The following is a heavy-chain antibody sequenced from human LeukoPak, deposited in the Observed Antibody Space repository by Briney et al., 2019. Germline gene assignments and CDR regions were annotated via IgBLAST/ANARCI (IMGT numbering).Heavy chain of an antibody. V-gene: IGHV4-34*01. CDR2: INHSRST. CDR3: ARGYFDWLSRPPEYFQH. CDR1: GGSFSGYY. J-gene: IGHJ1*01. D-gene: IGHD3-9*01. Sequence: SETLSLTCAVYGGSFSGYYWSWIRQPPGKGLEWIGEINHSRSTNYNPSLKSRVTISVDTSKNQFSLKLSSVTAADTAVYYCARGYFDWLSRPPEYFQHWGQGTLVTVSS.